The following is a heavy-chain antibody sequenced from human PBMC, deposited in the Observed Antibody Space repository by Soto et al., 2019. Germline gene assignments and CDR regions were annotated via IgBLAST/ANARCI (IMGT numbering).Heavy chain of an antibody. V-gene: IGHV3-30-3*01. CDR1: GFTFSSYG. D-gene: IGHD2-2*01. Sequence: SLRLSCAASGFTFSSYGMHWVRQAPGKGLEWVAVISYDGSNKYYADSVKGRFTISRDNSKNTLYLQMNSLRAEDTAVYYCARFCISTSCYASFDYWGQGTLVTVSS. J-gene: IGHJ4*02. CDR3: ARFCISTSCYASFDY. CDR2: ISYDGSNK.